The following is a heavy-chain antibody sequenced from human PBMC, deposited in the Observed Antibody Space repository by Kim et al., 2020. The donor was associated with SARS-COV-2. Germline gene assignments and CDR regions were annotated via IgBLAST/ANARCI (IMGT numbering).Heavy chain of an antibody. Sequence: GGSLRLSCAASGFTFSSYAFTWVRQAPGKGLEWVSGISGSRGSTYYADSVKGRFTMSGDNSKNTLSLQMNSLRAEDTAIYYCVKDLYYDGSGSYYAPGYWGQGTLVTVSS. D-gene: IGHD3-10*01. CDR1: GFTFSSYA. J-gene: IGHJ4*02. CDR2: ISGSRGST. V-gene: IGHV3-23*01. CDR3: VKDLYYDGSGSYYAPGY.